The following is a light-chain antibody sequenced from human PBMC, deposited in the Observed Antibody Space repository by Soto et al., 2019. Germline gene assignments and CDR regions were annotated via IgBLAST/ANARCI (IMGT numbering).Light chain of an antibody. CDR3: CSYAGSSTPVV. CDR1: SSDVGSYNL. Sequence: SVLTQPASVSGSPGQSITISCTGTSSDVGSYNLVSWYQQHPGKAPKLMIYEGSKRPSGVSNRFSGSKSGNTASLTISGLQAEVEADYYCCSYAGSSTPVVFGGGTKLTVL. J-gene: IGLJ2*01. V-gene: IGLV2-23*01. CDR2: EGS.